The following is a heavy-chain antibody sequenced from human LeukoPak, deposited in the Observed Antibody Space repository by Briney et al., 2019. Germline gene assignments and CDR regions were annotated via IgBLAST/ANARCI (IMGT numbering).Heavy chain of an antibody. J-gene: IGHJ6*02. CDR2: IYYSGST. CDR3: ARSYDNRGYYYYGMDV. CDR1: GGSISSGGYY. D-gene: IGHD3-22*01. Sequence: SETLSLTCTVSGGSISSGGYYWSWIRQHPGKGLEWIGYIYYSGSTEYNSSLKSRVTISLDTSKNQFSLKLSSVTAADTAVYYCARSYDNRGYYYYGMDVWGQGTTVTVSS. V-gene: IGHV4-61*08.